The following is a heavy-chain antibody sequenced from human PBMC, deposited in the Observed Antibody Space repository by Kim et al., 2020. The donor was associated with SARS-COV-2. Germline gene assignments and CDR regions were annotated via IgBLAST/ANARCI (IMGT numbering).Heavy chain of an antibody. CDR2: IYYSGST. CDR3: AREADSSGYSFDP. J-gene: IGHJ5*02. Sequence: SETLSLTCTVSGGSISSGGYYWSWIRQHPGKGLEWIGYIYYSGSTYYNPSLKSRVTISVDTSKNQFSLKLSSVTAADTAVYYCAREADSSGYSFDPWGQGTLVTVSS. CDR1: GGSISSGGYY. D-gene: IGHD3-22*01. V-gene: IGHV4-31*03.